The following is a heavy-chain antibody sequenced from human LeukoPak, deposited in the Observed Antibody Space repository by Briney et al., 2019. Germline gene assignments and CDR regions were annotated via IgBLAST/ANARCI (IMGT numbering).Heavy chain of an antibody. J-gene: IGHJ4*02. Sequence: GGSLRLSCAAYGFTFSSYGMHWVRQAPGKGLEWVAVIWSDGRNKFCGDSVKGRFTISRDNSKNTLYLQMNSLRAEDTAVYYCVTSVGDLYFFDYWGQGTLVTVSS. CDR3: VTSVGDLYFFDY. CDR2: IWSDGRNK. V-gene: IGHV3-33*01. CDR1: GFTFSSYG. D-gene: IGHD3-16*01.